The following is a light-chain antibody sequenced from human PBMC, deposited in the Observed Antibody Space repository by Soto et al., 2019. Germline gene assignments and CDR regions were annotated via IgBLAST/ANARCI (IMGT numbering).Light chain of an antibody. V-gene: IGKV1-27*01. Sequence: DIQMTQSPSSLSASVGDRVTITCRASQGISNYLAWYQQKPGKVPKLLIYAASTLQSGVPSRFSGSGSGTACTLTISSLQPEDVATYYCQKYNSAPWTVGQGTQVEIK. CDR2: AAS. J-gene: IGKJ1*01. CDR1: QGISNY. CDR3: QKYNSAPWT.